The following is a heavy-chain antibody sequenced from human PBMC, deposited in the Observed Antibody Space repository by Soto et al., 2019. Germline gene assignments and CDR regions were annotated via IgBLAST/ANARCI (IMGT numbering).Heavy chain of an antibody. CDR2: INPNSGGT. V-gene: IGHV1-2*02. D-gene: IGHD6-19*01. CDR1: GYTFTDYY. J-gene: IGHJ6*02. CDR3: ARDKSPYSGWPGMGV. Sequence: ASVKVSCKASGYTFTDYYMHWVRQAPGQGLEWMGWINPNSGGTNYAQKFQGRVTMTRDTSISTAYMELNRLRSDDTAVYYCARDKSPYSGWPGMGVWGQGTTVTVSS.